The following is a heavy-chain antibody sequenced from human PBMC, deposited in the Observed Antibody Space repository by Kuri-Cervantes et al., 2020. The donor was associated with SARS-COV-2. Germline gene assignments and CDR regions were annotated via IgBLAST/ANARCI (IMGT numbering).Heavy chain of an antibody. CDR2: ISYDGSNK. V-gene: IGHV3-30-3*01. Sequence: GGSLRLSCAASGFTFSSYAMHWVRQAPGKGLEWVAVISYDGSNKYYADSVKGRFTISRDNSKNTLYLQMNSLKTEDTAVYYCTTLIDYWGQGALVTVSS. CDR1: GFTFSSYA. CDR3: TTLIDY. J-gene: IGHJ4*02.